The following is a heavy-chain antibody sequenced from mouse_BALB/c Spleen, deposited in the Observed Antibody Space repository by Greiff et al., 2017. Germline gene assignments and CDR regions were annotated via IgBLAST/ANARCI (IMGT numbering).Heavy chain of an antibody. J-gene: IGHJ2*01. Sequence: EVKVVESGGGLVKPGGSLKLSCAASGFTFSSYAMSWVRQTPEKRLEWVASISSGGSTYYPDSVKGRFTISRDNARNILYLQMSSLRSEDTAMYYCARGRHYYGFDYWGQGTTLTVSS. CDR2: ISSGGST. CDR1: GFTFSSYA. CDR3: ARGRHYYGFDY. V-gene: IGHV5-6-5*01. D-gene: IGHD1-2*01.